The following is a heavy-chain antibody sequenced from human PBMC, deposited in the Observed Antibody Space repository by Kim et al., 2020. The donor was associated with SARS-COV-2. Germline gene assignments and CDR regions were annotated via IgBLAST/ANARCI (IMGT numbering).Heavy chain of an antibody. D-gene: IGHD2-8*01. Sequence: GGSLRLSCAASGFTFSTYAMYWVRQAPGKGLEWVAVISYDGSNKYYADSVKGRYTISRDNSKNTLFLQMNSLRADDTAVYYFSRGGAVYYFPFDFCAPG. CDR2: ISYDGSNK. CDR3: SRGGAVYYFPFDF. CDR1: GFTFSTYA. V-gene: IGHV3-30-3*01. J-gene: IGHJ4*02.